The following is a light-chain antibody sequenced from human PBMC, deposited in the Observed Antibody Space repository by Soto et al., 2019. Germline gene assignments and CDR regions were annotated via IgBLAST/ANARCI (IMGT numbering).Light chain of an antibody. V-gene: IGKV3-20*01. J-gene: IGKJ1*01. CDR1: QSVSSCY. CDR3: QQYGSSTQT. Sequence: EIVLTQSPGTLSLSPGERATLSCRASQSVSSCYLAWYQQKPGQAPRLLIYGASSRATGIPDRFSGSGSGTDFTLTISRLEPEDFAVYYCQQYGSSTQTFGQGTKVDIK. CDR2: GAS.